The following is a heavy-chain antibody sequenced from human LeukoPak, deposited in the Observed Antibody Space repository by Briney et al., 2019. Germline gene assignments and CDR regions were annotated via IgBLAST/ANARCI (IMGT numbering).Heavy chain of an antibody. CDR3: TRHDYGGLDY. D-gene: IGHD4-23*01. CDR1: GFSFSSCS. CDR2: ISSSSSYI. J-gene: IGHJ4*02. Sequence: PGGSLRLSGAASGFSFSSCSLNWVRQAPGKGLEWVLSISSSSSYIYYADPMKGRFTISRDNAKNSLHMQMNSLRAEDTAVYYCTRHDYGGLDYWGQGTLVTVSS. V-gene: IGHV3-21*01.